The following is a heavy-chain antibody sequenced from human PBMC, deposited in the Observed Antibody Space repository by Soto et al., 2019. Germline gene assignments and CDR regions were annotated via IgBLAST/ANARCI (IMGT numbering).Heavy chain of an antibody. CDR2: IYYSGRT. V-gene: IGHV4-39*01. J-gene: IGHJ4*02. CDR1: GESISSSSYY. CDR3: ARQRTTVVTQAYFDH. D-gene: IGHD2-21*02. Sequence: SETLSLTCIVSGESISSSSYYWGWIRQPPGKCLEWIGSIYYSGRTYYNPSFKSRVTISIATSKNQFSLKLSSVTATDTAVYYCARQRTTVVTQAYFDHWGQGALVTVS.